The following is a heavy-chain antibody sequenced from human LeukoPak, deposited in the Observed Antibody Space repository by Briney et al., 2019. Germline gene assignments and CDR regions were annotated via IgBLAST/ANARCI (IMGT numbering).Heavy chain of an antibody. CDR2: ISNDGDT. Sequence: GGSLRLSCAASGFSVSNFGMSWVRQGPGKWLECVSVISNDGDTYYADPVKGRFTISRDNSKNTLYLQMNSLRAEDTAIYYCAKGAFEQWLVQVIPFDYWGQGTLVTVSS. V-gene: IGHV3-23*03. CDR1: GFSVSNFG. J-gene: IGHJ4*02. D-gene: IGHD6-19*01. CDR3: AKGAFEQWLVQVIPFDY.